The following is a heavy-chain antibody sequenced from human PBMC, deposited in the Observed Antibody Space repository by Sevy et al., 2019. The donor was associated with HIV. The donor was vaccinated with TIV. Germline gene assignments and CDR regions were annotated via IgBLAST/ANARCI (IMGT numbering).Heavy chain of an antibody. CDR2: ISGSGGST. V-gene: IGHV3-23*01. Sequence: GGSLRLSCAASGFSFVTYAMSWVRQPPGKGLEWVSGISGSGGSTYYADSVKGRFTISRDNSKNTLYLQINSLRAEDTAVYYCAKDVYDSSGYYPMGAFDIWGQGTMVTVSS. CDR3: AKDVYDSSGYYPMGAFDI. CDR1: GFSFVTYA. D-gene: IGHD3-22*01. J-gene: IGHJ3*02.